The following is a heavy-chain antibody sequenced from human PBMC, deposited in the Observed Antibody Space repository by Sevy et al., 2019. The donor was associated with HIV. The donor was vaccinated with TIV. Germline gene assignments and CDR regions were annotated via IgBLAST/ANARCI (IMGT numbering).Heavy chain of an antibody. CDR1: GFTFSSYA. J-gene: IGHJ3*02. Sequence: GGALRLSCAASGFTFSSYAMSWVRQAPGKGLECVSAISGSGGSTYYADSVKGRFTISRDNSKNTLYLQMNSLRAEDSAVYYCAKENISRCCPYAFDIWGQGTMVTVSS. V-gene: IGHV3-23*01. CDR2: ISGSGGST. D-gene: IGHD2-8*01. CDR3: AKENISRCCPYAFDI.